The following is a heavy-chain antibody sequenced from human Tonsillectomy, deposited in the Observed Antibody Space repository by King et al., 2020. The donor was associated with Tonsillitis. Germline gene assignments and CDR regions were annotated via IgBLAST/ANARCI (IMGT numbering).Heavy chain of an antibody. D-gene: IGHD1-7*01. J-gene: IGHJ2*01. V-gene: IGHV1-18*01. Sequence: VQLVQSGAEVKKPGASVKVSCKSSGYTFTSYGINWVRQAPGQGLEWMGWINPYNGYTNYAQNLQGRVTMTTDTSTSTAYMELRSLRSDDTAVYYCAREGWNYARSVYWYFDLWGRGTLVTVSS. CDR3: AREGWNYARSVYWYFDL. CDR1: GYTFTSYG. CDR2: INPYNGYT.